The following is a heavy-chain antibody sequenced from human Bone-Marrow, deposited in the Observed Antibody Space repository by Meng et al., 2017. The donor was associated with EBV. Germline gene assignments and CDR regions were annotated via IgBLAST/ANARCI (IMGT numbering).Heavy chain of an antibody. CDR3: ARGGMSHYYGSASHDY. Sequence: QAQPQQEGVGPLKPSETLSLTCAVYAGAFRVNYWGWIRQPPGKGLERIGEINQSGSTNYSPSLQSRFTISVDTSKNQLSLKLISVTAADTAVYYCARGGMSHYYGSASHDYWGQGTLVTVSS. J-gene: IGHJ4*02. D-gene: IGHD3-10*01. V-gene: IGHV4-34*01. CDR1: AGAFRVNY. CDR2: INQSGST.